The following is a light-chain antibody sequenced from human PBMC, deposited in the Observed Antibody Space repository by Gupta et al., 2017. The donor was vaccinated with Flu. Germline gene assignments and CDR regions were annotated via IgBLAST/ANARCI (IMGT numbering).Light chain of an antibody. CDR2: RCS. J-gene: IGLJ2*01. CDR3: QVWDSSTVL. Sequence: SSALTQPLSVSVALGQTARITCGGGSSGTSLVPWYQQNPGQALILVIYRCSSRPSGVPGRFSGSVSENTATLSISRAQDGDEDDYYWQVWDSSTVLFDGGTRLTVL. V-gene: IGLV3-9*01. CDR1: SSGTSL.